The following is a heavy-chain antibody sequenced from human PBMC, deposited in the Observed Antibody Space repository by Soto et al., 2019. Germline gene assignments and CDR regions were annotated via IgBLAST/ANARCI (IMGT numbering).Heavy chain of an antibody. J-gene: IGHJ3*01. CDR3: ARARLRAVYAFDF. CDR2: IYYNGNT. CDR1: GVSITSGAYY. Sequence: SETLSLTCTLSGVSITSGAYYWTWVRQHPGKGLEWIGYIYYNGNTYFSPSLKSRLTISIDTSKNQFSLKLSSVTAAGTAMYYCARARLRAVYAFDFWGQGTMVTVSS. V-gene: IGHV4-31*03. D-gene: IGHD4-17*01.